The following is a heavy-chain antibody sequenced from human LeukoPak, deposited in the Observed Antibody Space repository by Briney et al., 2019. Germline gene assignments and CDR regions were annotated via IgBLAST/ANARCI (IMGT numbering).Heavy chain of an antibody. V-gene: IGHV3-23*01. Sequence: GGSLRLSCAASGFMFKTYAMMWVRQAPGKGLEWVSAIGGDGVSRDYSDSVKGRFTISRDNSKNTLYPQMNSLRVEDTALYFCAKRVGGTPDNWGLGTLVTVSS. CDR2: IGGDGVSR. J-gene: IGHJ4*02. D-gene: IGHD1-26*01. CDR1: GFMFKTYA. CDR3: AKRVGGTPDN.